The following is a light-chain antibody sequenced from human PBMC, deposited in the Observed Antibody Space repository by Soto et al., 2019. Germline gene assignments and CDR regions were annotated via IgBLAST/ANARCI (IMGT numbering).Light chain of an antibody. Sequence: QSALTQPASVSGSPGQSITISCTGTGSDVGGYNHVSWYQQHPGKAPKVMIYDVSNRPSGVSNRFSGSKSGNTASLTISGLQAEDEADYYCSSYTSASTPLVFGGGTQLTVL. CDR3: SSYTSASTPLV. CDR1: GSDVGGYNH. CDR2: DVS. J-gene: IGLJ2*01. V-gene: IGLV2-14*01.